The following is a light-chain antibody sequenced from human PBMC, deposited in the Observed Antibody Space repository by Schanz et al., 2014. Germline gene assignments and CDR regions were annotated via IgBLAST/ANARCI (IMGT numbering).Light chain of an antibody. J-gene: IGKJ1*01. Sequence: DIVMTQSPDSLAVSLGERATLNCKSSQNLLHSSHNRNYLAWYQQKPGQPPKLLIYWASTRESGVPDRFSGSGSGTDFTLTISSLQAEDVAVYYCQQYLVYRTFGQGTKVEIK. V-gene: IGKV4-1*01. CDR1: QNLLHSSHNRNY. CDR3: QQYLVYRT. CDR2: WAS.